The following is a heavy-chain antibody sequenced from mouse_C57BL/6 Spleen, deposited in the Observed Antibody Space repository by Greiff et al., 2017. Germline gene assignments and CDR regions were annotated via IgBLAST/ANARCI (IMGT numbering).Heavy chain of an antibody. J-gene: IGHJ2*01. D-gene: IGHD1-1*01. CDR2: ISSGGSYT. CDR3: TRHTTVVPYYFDY. V-gene: IGHV5-6*02. Sequence: DVMLVESGGDLVKPGGSLKLSCAASGFTFSSYGMSWVRQTPDKRLEWVATISSGGSYTYYPDSVKGRFTISRDNAKNTLYLQISSLKSEDTAMYYCTRHTTVVPYYFDYWGQGTTLTVSS. CDR1: GFTFSSYG.